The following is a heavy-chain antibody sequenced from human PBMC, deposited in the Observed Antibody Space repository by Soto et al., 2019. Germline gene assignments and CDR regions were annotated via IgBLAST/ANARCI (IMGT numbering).Heavy chain of an antibody. V-gene: IGHV4-39*01. D-gene: IGHD3-10*01. Sequence: QLQLQESGPGLVKPSETLSLTCTVSGGSISSSSYYWGWIRQPPGKGLEWIGSFYYCGSTYYNPSLKSRVTISVDTSKNRFSLKLSSVTASDTSVYYCARTRYGSGSYYIVGGTYYYYYYMDVWGKGTTVTVSS. CDR3: ARTRYGSGSYYIVGGTYYYYYYMDV. J-gene: IGHJ6*03. CDR2: FYYCGST. CDR1: GGSISSSSYY.